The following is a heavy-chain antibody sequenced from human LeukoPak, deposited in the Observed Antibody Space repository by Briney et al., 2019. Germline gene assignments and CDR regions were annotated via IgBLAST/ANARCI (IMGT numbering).Heavy chain of an antibody. V-gene: IGHV2-70*04. CDR3: ARTGDSSGYYYFDY. D-gene: IGHD3-22*01. J-gene: IGHJ4*02. Sequence: SGPALVKPTQTLTLTCTFSGFSLSTSGMRVSWIRQPPGKALEWLARIDWDDDKFYSTSLKTRPTLSKDTSKNQVVLTMTNMDPVDTATYYCARTGDSSGYYYFDYWGQGTLVTVSS. CDR1: GFSLSTSGMR. CDR2: IDWDDDK.